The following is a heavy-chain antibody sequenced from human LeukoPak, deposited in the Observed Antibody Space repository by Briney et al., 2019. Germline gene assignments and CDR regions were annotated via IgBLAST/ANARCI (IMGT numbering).Heavy chain of an antibody. J-gene: IGHJ4*02. D-gene: IGHD2-15*01. CDR3: ARDISAGIYMYEY. Sequence: ASVKVSCKASGYIFTGHYMHWVRQAPGQGLEWMGWINPNSGGTKYAQKFQGRVNMTRDTSISTTYMELRRLTSDDKAVYYCARDISAGIYMYEYWGQGSLVTVSS. CDR2: INPNSGGT. V-gene: IGHV1-2*02. CDR1: GYIFTGHY.